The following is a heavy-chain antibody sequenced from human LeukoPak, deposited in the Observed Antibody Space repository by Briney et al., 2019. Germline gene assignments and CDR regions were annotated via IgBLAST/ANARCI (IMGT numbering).Heavy chain of an antibody. Sequence: SETLSLTCTVSGGSISSSSYYWGWIRQPPGKGLEWIGEINHSGSTNYNPSLKSRVTISVDTSKNQFSLKLSSVTAADTAVYYCARGRGLFARNWFDPWGQGTLVTVPS. CDR3: ARGRGLFARNWFDP. D-gene: IGHD6-6*01. J-gene: IGHJ5*02. V-gene: IGHV4-39*07. CDR1: GGSISSSSYY. CDR2: INHSGST.